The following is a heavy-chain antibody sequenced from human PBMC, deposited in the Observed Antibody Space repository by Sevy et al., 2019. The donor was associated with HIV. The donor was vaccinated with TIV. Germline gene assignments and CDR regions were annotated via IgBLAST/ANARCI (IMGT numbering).Heavy chain of an antibody. V-gene: IGHV3-30-3*01. CDR3: AREDWNDLADAFDI. J-gene: IGHJ3*02. CDR1: GFTFSSYA. D-gene: IGHD1-1*01. Sequence: GGSLRLSCAASGFTFSSYAMHWVRRAPGKGLEWVAVISYDGSNKYYADSVKGRFTISRDNSKNTLYLQMNSLRAEDTAVYYCAREDWNDLADAFDIWGQGTMVTVSS. CDR2: ISYDGSNK.